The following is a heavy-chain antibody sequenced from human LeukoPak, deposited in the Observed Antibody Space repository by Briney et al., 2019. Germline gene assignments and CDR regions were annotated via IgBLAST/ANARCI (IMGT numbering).Heavy chain of an antibody. V-gene: IGHV1-69*13. CDR3: AREPRSYYDSSGYLDY. CDR2: IIPIFGTA. Sequence: ASVKVSCKASGGTFISYAISWVRQAPGQGLEWMGGIIPIFGTANYAQKFQGRVTITADESTSTAYMELSSLRSEDTAVYYCAREPRSYYDSSGYLDYWGQGTLVTVSS. D-gene: IGHD3-22*01. J-gene: IGHJ4*02. CDR1: GGTFISYA.